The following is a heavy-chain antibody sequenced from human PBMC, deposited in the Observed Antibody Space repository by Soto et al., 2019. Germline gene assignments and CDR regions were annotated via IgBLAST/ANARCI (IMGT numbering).Heavy chain of an antibody. CDR2: IYYSGNS. Sequence: QVQLQESGPGLVKPSETLSLTCTVSGGSISSYYWSWIRQPPGKGLEWIGYIYYSGNSHYNPSLKSRVTMSLDTSKNQFSLKLSSVTAADTAVYYCARHYSESYWAALDIWGQGTMVTVSS. CDR1: GGSISSYY. V-gene: IGHV4-59*01. D-gene: IGHD1-26*01. CDR3: ARHYSESYWAALDI. J-gene: IGHJ3*02.